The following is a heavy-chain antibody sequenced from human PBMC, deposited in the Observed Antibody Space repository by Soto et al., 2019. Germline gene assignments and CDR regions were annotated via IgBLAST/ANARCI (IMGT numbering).Heavy chain of an antibody. J-gene: IGHJ6*02. CDR2: INHSGST. V-gene: IGHV4-34*01. Sequence: QVQLQQWGAGLLKPSETLSLTCAVYGGSFSGYYWSWIRQPPGKGLEWIGEINHSGSTNYNPSLKSRVNISVDTSKNQFSLKLSSVTAADTAVYYCARICSSTSCYYYYGMDVWGQGTTVTVSS. CDR3: ARICSSTSCYYYYGMDV. CDR1: GGSFSGYY. D-gene: IGHD2-2*01.